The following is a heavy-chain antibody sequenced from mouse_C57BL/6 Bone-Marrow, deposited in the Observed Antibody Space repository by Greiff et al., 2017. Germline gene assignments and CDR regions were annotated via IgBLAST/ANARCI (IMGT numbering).Heavy chain of an antibody. Sequence: VQLQQSGAELVRPGASVKLSCTASGFNIKDDYMHWVKQRPEQGLEWIGWIDPENGDTEYASKFQGKATITADTSSNTAYLQLSSLTSEDTAVXYCTLYYGNSDAMDYWGQGTSVTVSS. CDR3: TLYYGNSDAMDY. D-gene: IGHD2-1*01. CDR2: IDPENGDT. J-gene: IGHJ4*01. CDR1: GFNIKDDY. V-gene: IGHV14-4*01.